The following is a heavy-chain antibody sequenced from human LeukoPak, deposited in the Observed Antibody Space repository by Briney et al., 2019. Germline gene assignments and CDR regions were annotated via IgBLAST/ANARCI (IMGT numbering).Heavy chain of an antibody. D-gene: IGHD1-26*01. CDR1: GYTFTGYY. Sequence: ASVKVSCKASGYTFTGYYMRWVRQAPGQGLEWMGWINPNSGGTNYAQKFQGRVTMTRDTSISTAYMELSRLRSDDTAVYYCARGYSGSPPGAFDIWGQGTMVTVSS. CDR2: INPNSGGT. CDR3: ARGYSGSPPGAFDI. V-gene: IGHV1-2*02. J-gene: IGHJ3*02.